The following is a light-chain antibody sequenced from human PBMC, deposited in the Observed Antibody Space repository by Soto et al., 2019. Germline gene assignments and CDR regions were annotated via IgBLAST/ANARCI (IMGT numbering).Light chain of an antibody. CDR1: QDIGSE. CDR3: LQHRNYPRT. CDR2: GAS. V-gene: IGKV1-6*01. Sequence: AIQMTQSPSSLSASVGDRVTITCRASQDIGSELGWYQQRPGKAPKALIYGASNLQGGVPSRFSGSGFGTDFTLTISSLQPEDFATYYCLQHRNYPRTFGQGTKV. J-gene: IGKJ1*01.